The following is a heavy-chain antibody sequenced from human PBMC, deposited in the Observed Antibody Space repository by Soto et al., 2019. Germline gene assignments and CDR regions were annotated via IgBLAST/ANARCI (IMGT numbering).Heavy chain of an antibody. Sequence: QVQLVQSGAEVKKPWSSVKVSCKASGGTFSSNAITWVRQAPGQRLEWMGGIIPIVGTANDSQKFQAGVTITADESTRKAYMELSSLGFEDTAVYYCAGDRGPSSGYYPYWFDPWGQGTLVTVSS. D-gene: IGHD3-22*01. J-gene: IGHJ5*02. CDR1: GGTFSSNA. CDR2: IIPIVGTA. CDR3: AGDRGPSSGYYPYWFDP. V-gene: IGHV1-69*12.